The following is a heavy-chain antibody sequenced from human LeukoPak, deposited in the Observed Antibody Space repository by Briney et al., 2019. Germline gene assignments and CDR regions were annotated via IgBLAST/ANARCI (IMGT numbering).Heavy chain of an antibody. J-gene: IGHJ4*02. CDR2: ITGAGSST. CDR3: ARKVAVAMDLDY. CDR1: GFTFKSYG. D-gene: IGHD5-18*01. Sequence: GGSLRLSCAASGFTFKSYGMTWVRQVPGKGLEWASSITGAGSSTKYADSVNGRFTISRDNSKNTVSLQMTGLRAEDTAVYYCARKVAVAMDLDYWGQGTLVTVSS. V-gene: IGHV3-23*01.